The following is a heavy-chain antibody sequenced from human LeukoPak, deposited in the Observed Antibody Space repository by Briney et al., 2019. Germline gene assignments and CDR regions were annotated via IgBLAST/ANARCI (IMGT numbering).Heavy chain of an antibody. V-gene: IGHV3-30*18. CDR3: AKDYRLFGELLDYYFDY. Sequence: GRSLRLSCAASGFTFSSYGMHWVRQAPGKGLEWVAVISYDGSNKYYADSVKGRFTISRDNSKNTLYLQMNSLRAEDTAVYYCAKDYRLFGELLDYYFDYWGQGTLVTVSS. CDR2: ISYDGSNK. J-gene: IGHJ4*02. CDR1: GFTFSSYG. D-gene: IGHD3-10*02.